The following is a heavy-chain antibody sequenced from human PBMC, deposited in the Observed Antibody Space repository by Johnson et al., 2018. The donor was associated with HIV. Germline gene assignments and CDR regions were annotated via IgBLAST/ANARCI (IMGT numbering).Heavy chain of an antibody. CDR3: ARDPPYGGNPSAFDV. J-gene: IGHJ3*01. V-gene: IGHV3-30*02. CDR1: GFTFSSYG. D-gene: IGHD4-23*01. CDR2: IRHDGSNK. Sequence: VQLVESGGGVVQPGRSLRLSCAASGFTFSSYGMHWVRQAPGKGLEWVAFIRHDGSNKYYADSVKGRFTISRDNSKDTLYLQMHSLRPEDTALYYCARDPPYGGNPSAFDVWGQGTMVTVSS.